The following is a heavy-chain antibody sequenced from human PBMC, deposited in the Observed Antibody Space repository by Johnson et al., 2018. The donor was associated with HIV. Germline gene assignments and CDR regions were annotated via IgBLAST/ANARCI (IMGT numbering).Heavy chain of an antibody. D-gene: IGHD3-16*01. Sequence: VQLVESGGGLVKPGGSLRLSCAASGFTFSNAWMSWVRQAPGKGLEWVGRITSKTDGGTTDYAAPVKGRFTISRDDSKNTLYLQMNSLKTEDTAVYYCTTVAGGASDIWGQGTMVTVSS. V-gene: IGHV3-15*01. CDR1: GFTFSNAW. J-gene: IGHJ3*02. CDR2: ITSKTDGGTT. CDR3: TTVAGGASDI.